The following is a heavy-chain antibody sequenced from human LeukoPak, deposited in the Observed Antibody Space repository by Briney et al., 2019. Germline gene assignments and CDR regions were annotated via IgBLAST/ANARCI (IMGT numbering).Heavy chain of an antibody. D-gene: IGHD3-22*01. CDR1: GYTLTELS. J-gene: IGHJ4*02. CDR2: FDPEDGET. CDR3: ARDFGTLYYYDSSGVFDY. Sequence: ASVKVSCKVSGYTLTELSMHWVRQAPGKGLEWMGGFDPEDGETIYAQKFQGRVTMTEDTSTDTAYMELSSLRSEDTAVYYCARDFGTLYYYDSSGVFDYWGQGTLVTVSS. V-gene: IGHV1-24*01.